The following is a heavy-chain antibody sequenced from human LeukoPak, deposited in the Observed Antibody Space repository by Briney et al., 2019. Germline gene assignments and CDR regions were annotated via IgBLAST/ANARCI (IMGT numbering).Heavy chain of an antibody. J-gene: IGHJ4*02. CDR3: ARGDYGDAAGVDY. CDR2: IWYDGSNK. Sequence: GGSLRLSCAASGFTFSSYGMHWVRQAPGKGLEWVAVIWYDGSNKYYADSVKGRFTISRDNSKNTLYLQMNSLRAEDTAVYYCARGDYGDAAGVDYWGQGTLVTVSS. D-gene: IGHD4-17*01. V-gene: IGHV3-33*01. CDR1: GFTFSSYG.